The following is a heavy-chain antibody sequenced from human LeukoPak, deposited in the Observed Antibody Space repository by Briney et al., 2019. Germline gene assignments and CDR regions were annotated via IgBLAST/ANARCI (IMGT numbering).Heavy chain of an antibody. CDR1: GFTFSTYN. J-gene: IGHJ5*01. V-gene: IGHV3-48*02. CDR2: IGTSSGAI. CDR3: ARNLDS. Sequence: GGSLRLSCSASGFTFSTYNMNWVRQAPGKGLEWVSFIGTSSGAIYYADSVKGRFTISRDNAKKSMYLQMNSLRDEDTAVYYCARNLDSWGQGALVTVSS.